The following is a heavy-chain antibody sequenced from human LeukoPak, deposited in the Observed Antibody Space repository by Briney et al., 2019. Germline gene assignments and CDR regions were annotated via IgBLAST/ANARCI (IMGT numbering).Heavy chain of an antibody. CDR2: ISDDGKKE. CDR3: ARDRYYDRSYMDV. V-gene: IGHV3-30*04. J-gene: IGHJ6*02. D-gene: IGHD3-22*01. CDR1: GFTFSRDA. Sequence: GGSLRLSCAASGFTFSRDAMHWVRQAPGKGLEWVAVISDDGKKEYYLDSVKGRFTISRDNSRNTLYLQMNSLRAEDTAVYYCARDRYYDRSYMDVWGQGTTVTVSS.